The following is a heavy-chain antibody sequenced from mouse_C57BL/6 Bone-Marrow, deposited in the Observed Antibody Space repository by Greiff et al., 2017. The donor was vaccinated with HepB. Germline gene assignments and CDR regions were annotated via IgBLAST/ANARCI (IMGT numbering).Heavy chain of an antibody. CDR1: GFTFSSYA. CDR2: ISDGGSYT. V-gene: IGHV5-4*01. Sequence: EVQLVESGGGLVKPGGSLKLSCAASGFTFSSYAMSWVRQTPEKRLEWVATISDGGSYTYYPDNVKGRFTISRDNAKNNLYLQMSHLKSEDTAMYYCARERGAMDYWGQGTSVTVSS. J-gene: IGHJ4*01. CDR3: ARERGAMDY.